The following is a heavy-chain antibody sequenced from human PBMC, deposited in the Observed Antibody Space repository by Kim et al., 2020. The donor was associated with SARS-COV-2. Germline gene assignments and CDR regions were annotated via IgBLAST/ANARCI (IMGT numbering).Heavy chain of an antibody. Sequence: ASVKVSCKASGSTFTNCAMHWVRQAPGQRLEWMGWINGGNGNTKYSQKFQGRVTLTRDTSASTAYMELSLLRSEDTAVYYCARVILVRGVTTQLYGMDVWGQGTTVTVSS. CDR3: ARVILVRGVTTQLYGMDV. CDR2: INGGNGNT. CDR1: GSTFTNCA. D-gene: IGHD3-10*01. V-gene: IGHV1-3*01. J-gene: IGHJ6*02.